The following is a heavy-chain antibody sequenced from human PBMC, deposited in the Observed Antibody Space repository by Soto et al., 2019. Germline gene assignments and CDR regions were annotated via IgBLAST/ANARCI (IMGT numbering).Heavy chain of an antibody. CDR1: GASISSSNW. J-gene: IGHJ6*02. CDR3: ARRTWGMDV. D-gene: IGHD2-8*01. Sequence: QVQLQESGPGLVKPSGTLSLTCAVSGASISSSNWWSWVRQPPGKGLEWIGEIYHIGHTNYNPSLGSRVTISVDKAKNQFSLRLSSVAGADTAVYYCARRTWGMDVWGQGTTVIVSS. V-gene: IGHV4-4*02. CDR2: IYHIGHT.